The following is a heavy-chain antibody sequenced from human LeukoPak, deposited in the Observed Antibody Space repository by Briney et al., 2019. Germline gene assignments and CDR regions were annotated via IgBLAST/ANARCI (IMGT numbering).Heavy chain of an antibody. D-gene: IGHD5-12*01. V-gene: IGHV3-43*01. CDR1: GFTFDDYT. CDR2: ISWDGGST. J-gene: IGHJ4*02. CDR3: AKDASGYSGYAVYYFDY. Sequence: GGSLRLSCAAFGFTFDDYTMHWVRQAPGKGLEWVSLISWDGGSTYYADSVKGRFTISRDNSKNSLYLQMNSLRTEDTALYYCAKDASGYSGYAVYYFDYWGQGTLVTVSS.